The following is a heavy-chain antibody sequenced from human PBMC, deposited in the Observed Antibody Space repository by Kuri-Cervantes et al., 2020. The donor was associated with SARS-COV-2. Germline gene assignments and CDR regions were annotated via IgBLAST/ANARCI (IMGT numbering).Heavy chain of an antibody. CDR1: GITFSSYA. D-gene: IGHD6-19*01. Sequence: GGSLRLSCAVSGITFSSYAMHWVRQAPGKGLEWVAVISYDGSNKYYADSVKGRFTISRDNSKNTLYLQMNSLRAEDTAVYYCARSPGSHMDVWGKGTTVTVSS. CDR2: ISYDGSNK. J-gene: IGHJ6*03. V-gene: IGHV3-30*04. CDR3: ARSPGSHMDV.